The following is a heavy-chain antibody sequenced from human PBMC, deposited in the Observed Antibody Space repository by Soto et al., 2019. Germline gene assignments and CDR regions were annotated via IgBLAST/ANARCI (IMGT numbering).Heavy chain of an antibody. D-gene: IGHD3-22*01. J-gene: IGHJ4*02. CDR3: AKDRQFRSYYESAGHYND. CDR1: GFTFRNQD. V-gene: IGHV3-23*01. Sequence: EVQLLESGGGLVQPGGSLRLTCVGSGFTFRNQDMRWVRQAPGKGLEWVSGISGCGGVTYYADSVKGRFTISRDNSKNTLYLQMNNLRANDTAVYYCAKDRQFRSYYESAGHYNDWGQGTLVTVSS. CDR2: ISGCGGVT.